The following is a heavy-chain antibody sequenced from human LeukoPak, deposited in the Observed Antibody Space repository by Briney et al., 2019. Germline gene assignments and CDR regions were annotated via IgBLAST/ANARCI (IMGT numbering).Heavy chain of an antibody. V-gene: IGHV4-59*03. J-gene: IGHJ4*02. CDR2: IYYRGDI. Sequence: SETLSLTCSVSDGSIRTYYWSWVRQSPGQGLEWIGNIYYRGDINYNPSLKSRVIISIDTSKNQFSLKVTSLTAADTAVYYCATNKDWAEADWGQGTLVIVSS. CDR3: ATNKDWAEAD. CDR1: DGSIRTYY. D-gene: IGHD3/OR15-3a*01.